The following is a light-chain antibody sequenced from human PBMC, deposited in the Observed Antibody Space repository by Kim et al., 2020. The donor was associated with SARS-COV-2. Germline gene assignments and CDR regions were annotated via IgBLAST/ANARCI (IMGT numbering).Light chain of an antibody. CDR1: QSVGSY. CDR2: DAS. Sequence: LSPGERATLSCRASQSVGSYLAWYQQKPGQAPRLLIYDASKRAIGIPARFSGSGSGTDFTLTISSLEPEDFAVYYCQQRSDWPLPFGGGTKVEIK. V-gene: IGKV3-11*01. J-gene: IGKJ4*01. CDR3: QQRSDWPLP.